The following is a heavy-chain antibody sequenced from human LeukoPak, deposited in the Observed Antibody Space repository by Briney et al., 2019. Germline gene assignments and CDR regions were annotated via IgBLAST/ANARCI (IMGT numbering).Heavy chain of an antibody. Sequence: GASVKVSCKASGYTFTSYYMHWVRQAPGQGLEWMGIINPSGGSTSYAQKFQGWVTMTRDTSISTAYMELSRLRSDDTAVYYCARRAETSDAFDIWGQGTMVTVSS. CDR1: GYTFTSYY. D-gene: IGHD5-24*01. CDR2: INPSGGST. CDR3: ARRAETSDAFDI. J-gene: IGHJ3*02. V-gene: IGHV1-46*01.